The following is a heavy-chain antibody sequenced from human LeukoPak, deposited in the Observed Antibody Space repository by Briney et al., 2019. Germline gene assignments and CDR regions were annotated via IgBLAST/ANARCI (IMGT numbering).Heavy chain of an antibody. J-gene: IGHJ4*02. CDR3: ARDPGYLAYSSPRSGGYYFDY. V-gene: IGHV1-18*01. D-gene: IGHD6-13*01. CDR1: GYTFTSYG. CDR2: ISAYNGNT. Sequence: ASVKVSCKASGYTFTSYGISWVRQAPGQGLEWMGWISAYNGNTNYAQKLQGRVTMTTDTSTSTAYMELRSLRSDDTAVYYCARDPGYLAYSSPRSGGYYFDYWGQGTLVTVSS.